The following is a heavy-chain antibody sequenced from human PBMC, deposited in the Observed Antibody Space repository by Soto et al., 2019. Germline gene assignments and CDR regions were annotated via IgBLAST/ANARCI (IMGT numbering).Heavy chain of an antibody. J-gene: IGHJ3*01. CDR3: AHTKHWLHPGAFAF. CDR2: NYWDDDK. CDR1: GFSLSTSGVG. V-gene: IGHV2-5*02. Sequence: SGPTLLNPTQTLTMTCTFSGFSLSTSGVGMGWIRQPPGKALEWLALNYWDDDKRYSQSLKHRVTITMDSSKNQVVLIFTNIDPVDTAIYFCAHTKHWLHPGAFAFWGQGTIVTVSS. D-gene: IGHD6-19*01.